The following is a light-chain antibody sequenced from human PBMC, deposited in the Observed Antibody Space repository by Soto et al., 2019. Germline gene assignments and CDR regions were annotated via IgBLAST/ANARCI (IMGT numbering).Light chain of an antibody. Sequence: IQLTQSPSSLSASVGDRVTITCRASQGIGNYLAWYQQRPGKAPKLLIYGASTLQSSVPSMFSGSGSGTAFTLTISSLQPEDCATYYCQQLNDYPLTFGQGTRLEIK. V-gene: IGKV1-9*01. J-gene: IGKJ5*01. CDR3: QQLNDYPLT. CDR2: GAS. CDR1: QGIGNY.